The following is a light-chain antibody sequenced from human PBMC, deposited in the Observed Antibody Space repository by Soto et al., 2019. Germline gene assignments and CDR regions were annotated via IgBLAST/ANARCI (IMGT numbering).Light chain of an antibody. Sequence: DIQMTQSPSTLSSSLGDIVTITCXASQSISSWLAWYQQKPGKAPKLLIYDASSLESGVPSRFSGSGSGTEFTLTISSLQPDDFATYYCQQYNSYSLTFGQGTKVDNK. CDR2: DAS. CDR3: QQYNSYSLT. V-gene: IGKV1-5*01. CDR1: QSISSW. J-gene: IGKJ1*01.